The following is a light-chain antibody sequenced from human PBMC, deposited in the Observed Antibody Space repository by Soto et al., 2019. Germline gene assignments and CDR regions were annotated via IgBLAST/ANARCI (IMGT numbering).Light chain of an antibody. CDR1: SRDVGGYNY. CDR2: EVS. V-gene: IGLV2-8*01. CDR3: SSYAGRNNYV. J-gene: IGLJ1*01. Sequence: QSALTQPPSASGSPGQSVTISCTGTSRDVGGYNYVSWYQQHPGKAPKLMIYEVSKRPSGVPDRFSGSKSGNTASLTVSGLQAEDEADYYCSSYAGRNNYVFGTGTKVTVL.